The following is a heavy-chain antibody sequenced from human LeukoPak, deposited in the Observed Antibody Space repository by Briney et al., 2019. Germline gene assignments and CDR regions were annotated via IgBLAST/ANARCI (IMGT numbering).Heavy chain of an antibody. D-gene: IGHD4-23*01. Sequence: NPSETLSLTCTVSGGSIGSYYWSWIRQPAGKGLEWIGCIYTSGSTNYNPSLKSRVTMSVDTSKNQFSLKLSSVTAADTAVYYCARVRYGGHYYYYYMDVWGKGTTVTVSS. J-gene: IGHJ6*03. V-gene: IGHV4-4*07. CDR2: IYTSGST. CDR3: ARVRYGGHYYYYYMDV. CDR1: GGSIGSYY.